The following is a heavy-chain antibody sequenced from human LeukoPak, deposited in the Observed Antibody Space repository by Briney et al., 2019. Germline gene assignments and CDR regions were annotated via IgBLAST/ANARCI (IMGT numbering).Heavy chain of an antibody. Sequence: SETLSLPCTVSGGSISSYYWSWIRQPAGKGLEWIGRIYTSGSTNYNPSLKSRVTMSVDTSKNQFSLKLSSVTAADTAVYYCARVKGTYSSPRYYYYYYMDVWGKGTTVTVSS. CDR3: ARVKGTYSSPRYYYYYYMDV. V-gene: IGHV4-4*07. D-gene: IGHD6-13*01. CDR2: IYTSGST. CDR1: GGSISSYY. J-gene: IGHJ6*03.